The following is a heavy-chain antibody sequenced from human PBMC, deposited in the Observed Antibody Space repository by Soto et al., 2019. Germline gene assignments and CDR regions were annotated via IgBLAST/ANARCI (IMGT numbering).Heavy chain of an antibody. CDR2: IYSGGST. Sequence: QPGGSLRLSCAASGFTVSSNYMSWVRQAPGKGLEWVSVIYSGGSTYYADSVKGRFTISRDNSKNTLYLQMNSLRAEDTAVYYCAKEGGSGYPGAFDIWGQGTMVTVSS. CDR1: GFTVSSNY. D-gene: IGHD3-22*01. CDR3: AKEGGSGYPGAFDI. J-gene: IGHJ3*02. V-gene: IGHV3-53*01.